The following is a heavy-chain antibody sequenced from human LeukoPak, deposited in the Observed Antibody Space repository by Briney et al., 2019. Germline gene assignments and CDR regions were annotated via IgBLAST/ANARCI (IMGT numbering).Heavy chain of an antibody. CDR2: IHHSGST. V-gene: IGHV4-30-2*01. Sequence: SETLSLTCFVSGGSISSGGYHWSWIRQPPGKGLEWIGYIHHSGSTYYNPSLKSRVTISVDRSKNQVSLKLTSVTAADTAVYYCARWADYWGQGTLVTVSS. J-gene: IGHJ4*02. CDR3: ARWADY. CDR1: GGSISSGGYH.